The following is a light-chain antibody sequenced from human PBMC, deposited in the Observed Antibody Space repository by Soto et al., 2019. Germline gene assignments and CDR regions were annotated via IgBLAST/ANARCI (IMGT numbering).Light chain of an antibody. CDR1: SSDVGGYNY. V-gene: IGLV2-14*01. CDR2: EVS. J-gene: IGLJ2*01. CDR3: QSYDSRLSGSL. Sequence: QSALTQPASVSGSPGQSITISCTGTSSDVGGYNYVSWYQQHPGKAPKLMIYEVSNRPSGVPDRFSGSKSGTSASLAISGLQAEDEADYYCQSYDSRLSGSLFGGGTKLTVL.